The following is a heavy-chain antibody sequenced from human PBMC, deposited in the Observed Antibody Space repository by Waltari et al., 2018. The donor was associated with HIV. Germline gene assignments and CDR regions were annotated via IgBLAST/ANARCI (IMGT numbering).Heavy chain of an antibody. CDR3: APQRAAAGPGVEYNWFDP. CDR1: GFTFSSYA. D-gene: IGHD6-13*01. CDR2: ISGSGGST. J-gene: IGHJ5*02. V-gene: IGHV3-23*01. Sequence: EVQLLESGGGLVQPGGSLRLSCAASGFTFSSYAMSWVRQAPGKGLEWVSAISGSGGSTYYASSVKGRFTISRDHSKNTLYLQMNSLRAEDTAVYYCAPQRAAAGPGVEYNWFDPWGQCTLVTVSS.